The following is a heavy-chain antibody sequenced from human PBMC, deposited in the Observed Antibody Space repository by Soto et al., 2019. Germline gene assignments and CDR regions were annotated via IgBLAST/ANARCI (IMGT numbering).Heavy chain of an antibody. CDR2: IYHSGST. J-gene: IGHJ6*02. V-gene: IGHV4-30-2*01. Sequence: KPSETLSLTCAVSGGSISSGGYSWSWIRQPPGKGLEWIGYIYHSGSTYYNPSLKSRVTISVDRSKNQFSLKLSSVTAADTAVYYCARAMFYSSSSRYYYYGMDVWGQGTTVTVSS. CDR1: GGSISSGGYS. D-gene: IGHD6-6*01. CDR3: ARAMFYSSSSRYYYYGMDV.